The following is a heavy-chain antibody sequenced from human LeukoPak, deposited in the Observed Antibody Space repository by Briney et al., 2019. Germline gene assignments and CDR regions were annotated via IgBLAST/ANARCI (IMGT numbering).Heavy chain of an antibody. D-gene: IGHD6-6*01. V-gene: IGHV1-2*02. CDR3: ARTSIAARRADFDY. CDR2: INSNSGGT. J-gene: IGHJ4*02. CDR1: GYTFTDYY. Sequence: ASVKVSCKTSGYTFTDYYIHWMRQAPGQGLEWMGWINSNSGGTSYAQKFQGRVTPTRDTPTRTAFMELNRLTSDDTAVYYCARTSIAARRADFDYWGQGTVVTVSS.